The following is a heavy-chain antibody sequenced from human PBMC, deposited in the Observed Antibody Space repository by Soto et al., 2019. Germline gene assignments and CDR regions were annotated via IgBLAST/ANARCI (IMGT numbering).Heavy chain of an antibody. CDR2: VYNSGST. Sequence: SETLSLTCTVSGGSITSYNWNWLRQPPGKALVCIGYVYNSGSTNYNPSLKSRVTISVDTSKNQFSLKVNSVTAADTAVYYCARRAVVAVTGSLDNWLDPWGQGILVTVSS. J-gene: IGHJ5*02. CDR1: GGSITSYN. CDR3: ARRAVVAVTGSLDNWLDP. D-gene: IGHD2-21*01. V-gene: IGHV4-59*01.